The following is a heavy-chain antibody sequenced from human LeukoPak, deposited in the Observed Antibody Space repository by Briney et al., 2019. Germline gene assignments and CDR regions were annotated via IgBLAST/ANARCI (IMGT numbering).Heavy chain of an antibody. CDR1: GYTFTSYG. CDR2: ISAYNGNT. J-gene: IGHJ6*03. Sequence: ASVKVSCKASGYTFTSYGISWVRQAPGQGLEWMGWISAYNGNTNYAQKLQGRVTMTTGTSTSTAYMELRSLRSDDTAVYYCARVSITMVRGVITPYYYYYMDVWGKGTTVTVSS. V-gene: IGHV1-18*01. D-gene: IGHD3-10*01. CDR3: ARVSITMVRGVITPYYYYYMDV.